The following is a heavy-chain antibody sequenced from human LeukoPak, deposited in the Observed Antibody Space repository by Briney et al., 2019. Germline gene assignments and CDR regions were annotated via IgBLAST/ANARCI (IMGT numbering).Heavy chain of an antibody. J-gene: IGHJ4*02. V-gene: IGHV3-21*01. CDR3: ARGSGGDWDY. D-gene: IGHD2-21*02. Sequence: GGSLRHSCAASGFTFSSYSMNWVRQAPGKGLEWVSSISSSSSYIYYADSVKGRFTISRDNAKNSLYLQMNSLRAEDTAVYYCARGSGGDWDYWGQGTLVTVSS. CDR1: GFTFSSYS. CDR2: ISSSSSYI.